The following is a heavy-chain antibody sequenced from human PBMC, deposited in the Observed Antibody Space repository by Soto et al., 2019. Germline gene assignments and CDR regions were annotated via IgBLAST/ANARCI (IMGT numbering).Heavy chain of an antibody. J-gene: IGHJ4*02. D-gene: IGHD3-22*01. CDR3: ARRTGGVFITHPFDY. CDR1: GGSISSDSYY. V-gene: IGHV4-39*01. CDR2: ISYSGST. Sequence: SETLSLTCTVSGGSISSDSYYWGWIRQSPEKGLECIASISYSGSTYYNPTLKSRLIISVDTSKNQFSLKLSSVTAADTAVYYCARRTGGVFITHPFDYWGQGTLVTVSS.